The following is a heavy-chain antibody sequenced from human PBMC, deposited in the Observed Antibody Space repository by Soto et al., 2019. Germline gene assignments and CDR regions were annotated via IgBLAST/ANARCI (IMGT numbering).Heavy chain of an antibody. Sequence: PSETLSLTCAVYGGSFSGYYWSWIRQPPGKGLEWIGEINHSGSTNYNPSLKSRVTISVDTSKNQFSLKLSSVTAADTAVYYCARAAAYTPFDPWGQGTLVTVSS. D-gene: IGHD3-16*01. V-gene: IGHV4-34*01. CDR1: GGSFSGYY. CDR2: INHSGST. CDR3: ARAAAYTPFDP. J-gene: IGHJ5*02.